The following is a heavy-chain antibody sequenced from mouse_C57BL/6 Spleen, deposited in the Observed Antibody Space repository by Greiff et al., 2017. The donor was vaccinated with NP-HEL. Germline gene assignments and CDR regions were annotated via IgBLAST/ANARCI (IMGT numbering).Heavy chain of an antibody. CDR3: ASPYYSNYVGFAY. J-gene: IGHJ3*01. CDR2: IWSGGST. V-gene: IGHV2-2*01. CDR1: GFSLTSYG. D-gene: IGHD2-5*01. Sequence: QVQLKQSGPGLVQPSQSLSITCTVSGFSLTSYGVHWVRQSPGKGLEWLGVIWSGGSTDYNAAFISRLSISKDNSTSQVFFKMNSLQADDTAIYYCASPYYSNYVGFAYWGQGTLVTISA.